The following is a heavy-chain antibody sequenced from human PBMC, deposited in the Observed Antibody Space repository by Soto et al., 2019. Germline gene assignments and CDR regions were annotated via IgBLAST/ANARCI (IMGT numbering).Heavy chain of an antibody. V-gene: IGHV4-59*08. CDR1: GGSISSYY. D-gene: IGHD4-17*01. Sequence: SETLSLTCTVSGGSISSYYLSWIRQPPGKGLEWIGYIYYSGSTNYNPSLKSRVTISVDTSKNQFSLKLSSVTAADTAVYYCARQRSTTVTTRYYFDYWGQGTLVTVSS. CDR3: ARQRSTTVTTRYYFDY. J-gene: IGHJ4*02. CDR2: IYYSGST.